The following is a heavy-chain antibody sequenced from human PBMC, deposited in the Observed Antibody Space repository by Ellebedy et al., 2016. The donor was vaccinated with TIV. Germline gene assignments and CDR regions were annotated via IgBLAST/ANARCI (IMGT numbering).Heavy chain of an antibody. J-gene: IGHJ6*02. V-gene: IGHV1-2*02. CDR1: GYTFTAYY. CDR2: INPDSGGT. CDR3: ARVRRGSSGMDV. Sequence: ASVKVSCKASGYTFTAYYMHWVRQAPGQGLKWMGWINPDSGGTNFAQKFQGRVTMTRDTSINTVYMELNRLESDDTAVYYCARVRRGSSGMDVWGQGTTVTVSS. D-gene: IGHD6-13*01.